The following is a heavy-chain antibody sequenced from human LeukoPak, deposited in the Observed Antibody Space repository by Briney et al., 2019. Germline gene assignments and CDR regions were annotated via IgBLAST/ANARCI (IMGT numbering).Heavy chain of an antibody. CDR2: INHSGST. CDR1: GGSISSSNW. J-gene: IGHJ6*02. Sequence: KPSETLSLTCAVSGGSISSSNWWSWVRQPPGKGLEWIGEINHSGSTNYNPSLESRVTISVDTSKNQFSLKLSSVTAADTAVYYCARGGYCSGGSCHHANGVTPDLDYYYYGMDVWGQGTTVTVSS. CDR3: ARGGYCSGGSCHHANGVTPDLDYYYYGMDV. D-gene: IGHD2-15*01. V-gene: IGHV4-4*02.